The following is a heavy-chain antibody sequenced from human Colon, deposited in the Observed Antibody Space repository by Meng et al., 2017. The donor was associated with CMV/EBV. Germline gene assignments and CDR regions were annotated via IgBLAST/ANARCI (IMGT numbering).Heavy chain of an antibody. D-gene: IGHD1-7*01. CDR2: INSDGGTT. J-gene: IGHJ4*02. CDR3: AKDSRYEWNYYFDN. Sequence: GESLKISCVATGFRFSGYSMHWVRQAPGKGLMWVARINSDGGTTNYADPVKGRFTVSRDNAENTLYLQMSSLRVEDSAVYYCAKDSRYEWNYYFDNWGQGVLVTVSS. CDR1: GFRFSGYS. V-gene: IGHV3-74*01.